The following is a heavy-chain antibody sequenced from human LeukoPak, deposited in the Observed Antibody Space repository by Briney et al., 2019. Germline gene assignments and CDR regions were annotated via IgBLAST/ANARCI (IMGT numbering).Heavy chain of an antibody. J-gene: IGHJ6*02. V-gene: IGHV5-51*01. CDR2: IYPGDSDT. Sequence: PGGSLRLSCITSGFTLGDSAMSWFRQAPGKGLEWMGIIYPGDSDTRYSPSFQGQVTISADKSISTAYLQWSSLKASDTAMYYCARTNWGGRPPYYYYYGMDVWGQGTTVTVSS. CDR3: ARTNWGGRPPYYYYYGMDV. CDR1: GFTLGDSA. D-gene: IGHD7-27*01.